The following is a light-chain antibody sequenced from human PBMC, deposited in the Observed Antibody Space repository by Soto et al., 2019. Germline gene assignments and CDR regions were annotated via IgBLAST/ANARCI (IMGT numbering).Light chain of an antibody. Sequence: EIVLTQSPGTLSLSPGERATLYCRASQSVGSNYLAWYQQKPGQAPRVLIYGASSRATGIPDRFSGSGSGADFTLTISRLEPEDFAVYYCRQYTTSPFTFGPGTKAEIK. CDR3: RQYTTSPFT. CDR2: GAS. V-gene: IGKV3-20*01. CDR1: QSVGSNY. J-gene: IGKJ3*01.